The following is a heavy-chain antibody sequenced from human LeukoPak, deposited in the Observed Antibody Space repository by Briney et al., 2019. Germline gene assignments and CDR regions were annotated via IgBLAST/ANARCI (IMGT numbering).Heavy chain of an antibody. J-gene: IGHJ5*02. CDR2: IYYSGST. Sequence: SETLSLTCVVSGGSISSSDYYWAWIRQPPGKGLEWIGYIYYSGSTYYNPSLKSRVTISVDTSKNQFSLKLSSVTAADTAVYYCARDLLGQQLVHGGFDPWGQGTLVTVSS. D-gene: IGHD6-13*01. CDR3: ARDLLGQQLVHGGFDP. V-gene: IGHV4-31*11. CDR1: GGSISSSDYY.